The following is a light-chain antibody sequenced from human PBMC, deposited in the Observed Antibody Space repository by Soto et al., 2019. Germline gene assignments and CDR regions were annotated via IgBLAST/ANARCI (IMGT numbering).Light chain of an antibody. V-gene: IGLV4-69*01. CDR1: SEHSSYA. Sequence: QLVLTQSPSASASLGGSVKLTCTLSSEHSSYAMAWHQQQPQRGPRFLMKFNRDGSHTKGDGIPDRFSGSSSGAERYLTISSLQSEDEAAYYCQTWGPGIRVFGGGTKLTVL. CDR3: QTWGPGIRV. CDR2: FNRDGSH. J-gene: IGLJ3*02.